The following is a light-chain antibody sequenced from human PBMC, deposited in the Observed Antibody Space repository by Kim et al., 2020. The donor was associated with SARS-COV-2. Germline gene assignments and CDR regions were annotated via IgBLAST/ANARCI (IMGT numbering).Light chain of an antibody. CDR3: QQYNSYPYT. J-gene: IGKJ2*01. V-gene: IGKV1-5*03. CDR1: QSISSW. Sequence: LSASVGDRVTITCRASQSISSWLAWYQQKPGKAPKLLIYKASSLESGVPSRFSGSGSGTEFTLTISSLQPDDFATYYCQQYNSYPYTFGQGTKLEIK. CDR2: KAS.